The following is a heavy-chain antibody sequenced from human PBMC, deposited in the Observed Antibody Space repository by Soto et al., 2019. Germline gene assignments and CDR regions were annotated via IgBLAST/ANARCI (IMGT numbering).Heavy chain of an antibody. CDR3: ARGGGVVAAMSFAFDI. V-gene: IGHV4-31*03. Sequence: QVQLQESGPGLVKPSQTLSLTCTVSGGSISTGGYSWSWIRQHPGKGLEWIGYIYHSGGTLYNPYLTSRITIAVDTSKSQFSLRLSAVTAADTAVYYCARGGGVVAAMSFAFDIWGPGTMVTVSS. D-gene: IGHD2-21*02. CDR2: IYHSGGT. J-gene: IGHJ3*02. CDR1: GGSISTGGYS.